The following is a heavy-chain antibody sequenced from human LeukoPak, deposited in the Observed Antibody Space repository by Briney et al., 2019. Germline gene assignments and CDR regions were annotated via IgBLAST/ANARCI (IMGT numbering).Heavy chain of an antibody. CDR1: GYTFTRYD. V-gene: IGHV1-8*01. D-gene: IGHD3-10*01. J-gene: IGHJ4*02. Sequence: ASVKVSCKSSGYTFTRYDINWVRQATGQGLEWMGWMTPNSGNTGYAQKFQGRVTMTRNTSISTAYMELSSLRSEDTAVYYCARGVSGSPDYWGQGTLVTVSS. CDR3: ARGVSGSPDY. CDR2: MTPNSGNT.